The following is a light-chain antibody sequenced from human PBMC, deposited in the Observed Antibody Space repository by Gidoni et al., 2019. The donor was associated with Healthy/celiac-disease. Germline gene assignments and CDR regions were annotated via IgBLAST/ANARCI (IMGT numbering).Light chain of an antibody. Sequence: EIQLTQSPSFLSASVGDRVTITCRPSQGISSNLALYQQKPGKAPKLLIYTASTLQSGVPSRFSGSGSGTEFTLTISSLQPGDFATYCCQQLNSYPRTFGQGTKLEIK. CDR3: QQLNSYPRT. V-gene: IGKV1-9*01. CDR1: QGISSN. CDR2: TAS. J-gene: IGKJ2*02.